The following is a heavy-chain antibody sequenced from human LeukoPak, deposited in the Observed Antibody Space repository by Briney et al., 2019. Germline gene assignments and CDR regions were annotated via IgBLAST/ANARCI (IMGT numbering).Heavy chain of an antibody. CDR2: INHSGST. CDR3: ARGALYGSGSYYPKYFQH. CDR1: GGSFSGYY. V-gene: IGHV4-34*01. Sequence: SETLSLTCAVYGGSFSGYYWSWIRQPPGKGLEWIGEINHSGSTNFHPSLKSRVTISVDTSKNQFSLKLSSVTAADTAVYYCARGALYGSGSYYPKYFQHWGQGTLVTVSS. D-gene: IGHD3-10*01. J-gene: IGHJ1*01.